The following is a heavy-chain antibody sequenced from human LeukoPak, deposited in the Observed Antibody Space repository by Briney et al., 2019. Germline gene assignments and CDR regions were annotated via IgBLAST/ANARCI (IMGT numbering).Heavy chain of an antibody. CDR2: IYYSGST. Sequence: ASETLSLTCTVSGVSISSYYWGWIRQPPGKGLEWIGSIYYSGSTQYNPSLKSRVTISLDTSKNQFSLKVNSVTAADTAVYYCAREDFTAAGTSNFDYWGQGTLVTVSS. CDR3: AREDFTAAGTSNFDY. CDR1: GVSISSYY. V-gene: IGHV4-39*07. J-gene: IGHJ4*02. D-gene: IGHD6-13*01.